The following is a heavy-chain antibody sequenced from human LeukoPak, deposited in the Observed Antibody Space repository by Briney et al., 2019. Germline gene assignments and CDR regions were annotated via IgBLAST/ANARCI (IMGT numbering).Heavy chain of an antibody. CDR3: ARWGGWNAFDI. V-gene: IGHV4-34*01. CDR2: INHSGST. J-gene: IGHJ3*02. CDR1: GGSLSGYY. Sequence: SETLSLTCAVNGGSLSGYYWSWFRQPPEKGLEWIGEINHSGSTNCNPSLKSRVTISVDTSKNQFSLKLSSVTAADTAVYYCARWGGWNAFDIWGQGTMVTVSS. D-gene: IGHD6-19*01.